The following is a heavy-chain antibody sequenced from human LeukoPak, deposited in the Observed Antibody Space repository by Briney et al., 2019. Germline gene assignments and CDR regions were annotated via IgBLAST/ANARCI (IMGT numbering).Heavy chain of an antibody. V-gene: IGHV3-33*06. CDR3: AKDMILGSSWENRLGDY. D-gene: IGHD6-13*01. J-gene: IGHJ4*02. Sequence: GGSLRLSCAASGFTFSSYGMHWVRQAPGKGLEWVAVIWYDGSNKYYADSVKGRFTISRDNSKNTLYLQMNSLRAEDTAVYYCAKDMILGSSWENRLGDYWGQGTLVTVSS. CDR1: GFTFSSYG. CDR2: IWYDGSNK.